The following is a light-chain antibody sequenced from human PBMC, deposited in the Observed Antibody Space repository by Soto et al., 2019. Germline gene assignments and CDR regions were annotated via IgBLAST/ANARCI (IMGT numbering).Light chain of an antibody. CDR2: GVY. CDR3: QQYDTSPGT. V-gene: IGKV3-20*01. J-gene: IGKJ1*01. Sequence: EMVLTQSPGTLSFSLVERASLCCSASHGLRTNSLAWYQQKPGQAPRLLISGVYSRAGGIPDRFSGSGSGTDFTLTISRLEPEDFAVYYCQQYDTSPGTFGQGTKGDIK. CDR1: HGLRTNS.